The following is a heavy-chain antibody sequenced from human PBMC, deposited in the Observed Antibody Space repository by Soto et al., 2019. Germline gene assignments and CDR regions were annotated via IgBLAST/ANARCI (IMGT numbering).Heavy chain of an antibody. CDR2: IYHSGST. J-gene: IGHJ5*02. D-gene: IGHD3-10*01. V-gene: IGHV4-39*01. Sequence: SETLSLTCTVSNGSISSSIYYWGWIRQPPGKGLEWIGSIYHSGSTYYNPSLQGRVTISVDTSKNQFSLKLNSVTAADTAVYFCAGRSSLASVQVYFGEISNYNWFDPWGQGTLVTVSS. CDR1: NGSISSSIYY. CDR3: AGRSSLASVQVYFGEISNYNWFDP.